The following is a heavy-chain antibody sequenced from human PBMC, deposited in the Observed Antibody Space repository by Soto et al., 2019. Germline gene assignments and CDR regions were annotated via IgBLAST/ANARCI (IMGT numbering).Heavy chain of an antibody. CDR2: INHSGST. V-gene: IGHV4-34*01. Sequence: SETLSLTCAVYGGSFSGYYWSWIRQPPGKGLEWIGEINHSGSTNYNPSLKSRVTISVDTSKNQFSLKLSSVTAADTAVYYCARWFGETPFDYRGQGTLVTVSS. J-gene: IGHJ4*02. CDR3: ARWFGETPFDY. CDR1: GGSFSGYY. D-gene: IGHD3-10*01.